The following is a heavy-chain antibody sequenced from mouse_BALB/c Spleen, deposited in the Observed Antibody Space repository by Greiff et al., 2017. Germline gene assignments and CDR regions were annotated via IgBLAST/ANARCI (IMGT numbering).Heavy chain of an antibody. J-gene: IGHJ4*01. V-gene: IGHV1S26*01. D-gene: IGHD2-14*01. CDR1: GYTFTSYW. Sequence: QVQLQQSGAELMKPGASVKMSCKASGYTFTSYWMHWVKQRPGQGLEWIGYINPSTGYTEYNQKFKDKATLTADKSSSTAYMQLSSLTSEDSAVYYCARKNYRYDGGMDHWGQGTSVTVSS. CDR3: ARKNYRYDGGMDH. CDR2: INPSTGYT.